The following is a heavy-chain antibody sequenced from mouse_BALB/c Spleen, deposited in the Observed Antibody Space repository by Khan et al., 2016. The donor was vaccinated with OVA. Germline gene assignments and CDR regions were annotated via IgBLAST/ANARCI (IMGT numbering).Heavy chain of an antibody. CDR1: GYTFTNYG. V-gene: IGHV9-3-1*01. D-gene: IGHD2-4*01. CDR2: INTYTGKP. J-gene: IGHJ4*01. CDR3: AGDEGPATLITTGIYYCAMDC. Sequence: QIQLVQSGPELKKPGETVKISCKASGYTFTNYGMNWVKQAPGKGLKWMGWINTYTGKPTYTDDFKGRFAFSLETSASTAYLQINNLKNEDTATSFGAGDEGPATLITTGIYYCAMDCWGQGTSVTVSS.